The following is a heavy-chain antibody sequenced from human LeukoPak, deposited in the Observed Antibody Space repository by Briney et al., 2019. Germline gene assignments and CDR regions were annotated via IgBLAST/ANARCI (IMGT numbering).Heavy chain of an antibody. CDR3: ARESDVGKDFDC. V-gene: IGHV1-46*01. CDR1: GYTFTSYY. J-gene: IGHJ4*02. Sequence: ASVKVSCKASGYTFTSYYMHWVRQAPGQGLEWMGIINPSGGSTNYAQRFQGRVTMTRDTSTSTVYMELSSLDSEDTAVYYCARESDVGKDFDCWGQGTLVTVSS. D-gene: IGHD1-1*01. CDR2: INPSGGST.